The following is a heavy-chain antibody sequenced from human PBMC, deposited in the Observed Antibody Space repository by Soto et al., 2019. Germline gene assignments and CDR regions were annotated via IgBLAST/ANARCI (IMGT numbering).Heavy chain of an antibody. J-gene: IGHJ4*02. V-gene: IGHV4-39*01. CDR3: ARHRTSADYIWGSYRSGEFDY. CDR1: GGSISSSSYY. D-gene: IGHD3-16*02. CDR2: IYYSWST. Sequence: QLQLQESGPGLVKPSETLSLTCTVSGGSISSSSYYWGWIRQPPGKGLEWIGSIYYSWSTYYNPSLKSRVTISVDTSKNQFSLKLSSVTAADTAVYYCARHRTSADYIWGSYRSGEFDYWGQGTLVTVSS.